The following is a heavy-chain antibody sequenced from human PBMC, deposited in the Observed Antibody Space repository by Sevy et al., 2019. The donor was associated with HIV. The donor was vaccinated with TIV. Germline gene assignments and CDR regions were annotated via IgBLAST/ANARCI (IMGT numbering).Heavy chain of an antibody. Sequence: ASVKVSCKASGYTFIDYYMHWVRQAPGQGLEWLGWINPHSGGTTYTQEFRGRVTMTRDTSITTVYMELSRLRSDDTAVYYCSRGLSDVDDNNNFDYWGQGTLVTVSS. J-gene: IGHJ4*02. D-gene: IGHD1-1*01. CDR1: GYTFIDYY. CDR3: SRGLSDVDDNNNFDY. CDR2: INPHSGGT. V-gene: IGHV1-2*02.